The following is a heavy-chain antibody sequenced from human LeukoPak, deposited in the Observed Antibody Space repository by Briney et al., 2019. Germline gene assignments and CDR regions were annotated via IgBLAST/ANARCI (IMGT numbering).Heavy chain of an antibody. V-gene: IGHV3-23*01. CDR2: ISGSGVST. Sequence: GGSLRLSCAASGFTFSSYAMSGVRQAPGKGLEWVSAISGSGVSTYYADSVKGRFTISRDNSKNTLYLQMNSLRAEDTAIYYCAKASNYDFWSGYPDYYFDYWGQGTLVTVSS. J-gene: IGHJ4*02. D-gene: IGHD3-3*01. CDR1: GFTFSSYA. CDR3: AKASNYDFWSGYPDYYFDY.